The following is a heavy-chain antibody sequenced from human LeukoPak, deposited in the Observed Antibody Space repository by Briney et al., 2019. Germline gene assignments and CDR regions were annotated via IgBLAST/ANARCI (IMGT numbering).Heavy chain of an antibody. CDR3: ARLSVHSGSYSEFDY. D-gene: IGHD1-26*01. CDR1: GGSISSSSYY. V-gene: IGHV4-39*01. CDR2: IYYSGST. Sequence: PSETLSLTCTVSGGSISSSSYYWGWIRQPPGKGLEWIGSIYYSGSTYYNPSLKSRVTISVDTSKNQFSLKLSSVTAADTAVYYCARLSVHSGSYSEFDYWGQGTLVTVSS. J-gene: IGHJ4*02.